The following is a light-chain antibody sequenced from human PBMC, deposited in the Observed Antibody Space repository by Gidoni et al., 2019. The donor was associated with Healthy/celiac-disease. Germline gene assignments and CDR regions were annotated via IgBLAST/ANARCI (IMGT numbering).Light chain of an antibody. Sequence: WMPQSPSLLSASTGDRVTISCRMSQGMSSYLTWYQQKPGKAPELLIYAASTLQSGVPSRFSGSGSGTDFTLTISCLHSEDFATYYWQHYYSFPLTFGGGTKVEIK. CDR2: AAS. J-gene: IGKJ4*01. CDR3: QHYYSFPLT. V-gene: IGKV1D-8*01. CDR1: QGMSSY.